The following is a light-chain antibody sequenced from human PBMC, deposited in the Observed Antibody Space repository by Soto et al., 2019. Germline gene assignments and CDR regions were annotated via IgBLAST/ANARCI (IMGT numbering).Light chain of an antibody. V-gene: IGKV2-28*01. Sequence: DIVMTQSPLSLPVTPGEPASISCRSSQSLLHSNGYNYLDWYLQKPGQSPQLLIYLRSNRACCVPDRLIGSGSGTDFTLKISRVEADDVGVYYCMQALQTPWTFGQETKVEIK. CDR1: QSLLHSNGYNY. CDR3: MQALQTPWT. CDR2: LRS. J-gene: IGKJ1*01.